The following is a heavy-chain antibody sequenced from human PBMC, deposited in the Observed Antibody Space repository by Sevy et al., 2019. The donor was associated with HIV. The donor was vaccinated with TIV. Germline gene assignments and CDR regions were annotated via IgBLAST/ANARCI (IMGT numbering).Heavy chain of an antibody. CDR2: IYTSGST. V-gene: IGHV4-4*07. D-gene: IGHD6-6*01. CDR3: ARSGSYGSSSGGGFDY. Sequence: SETLSLTCTVSGGSISSYYWSWIRQPAGKGLEWIGRIYTSGSTNSNPSLKSRVTMSVDTSKNQFSLRLSSVTAADTAVDYCARSGSYGSSSGGGFDYWGQGTLVTVSS. CDR1: GGSISSYY. J-gene: IGHJ4*02.